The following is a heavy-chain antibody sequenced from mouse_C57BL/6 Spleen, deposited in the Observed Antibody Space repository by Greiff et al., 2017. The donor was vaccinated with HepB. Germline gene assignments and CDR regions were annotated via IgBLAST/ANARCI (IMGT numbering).Heavy chain of an antibody. CDR3: AIGDYYGSPRYAMDY. CDR2: IYPRSGNT. CDR1: GYTFTSYG. Sequence: QVQLQQSGAELARPGASVKLSCKASGYTFTSYGISWVKQRTGQGLEWIGEIYPRSGNTYYNEKFKGKATLTADKSSSTAYMELLSLTSEDSAVYFCAIGDYYGSPRYAMDYWGQGTSVTVSS. D-gene: IGHD1-1*01. V-gene: IGHV1-81*01. J-gene: IGHJ4*01.